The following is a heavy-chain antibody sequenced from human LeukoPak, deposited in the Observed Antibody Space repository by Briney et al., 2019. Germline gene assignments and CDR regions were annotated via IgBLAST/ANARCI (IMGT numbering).Heavy chain of an antibody. CDR2: TRYDGSNK. Sequence: GGSLRLSCAASGFTFSSYGMYWVRQAPGKGLEWVAFTRYDGSNKYYADSVTGRFTISRDNAKTTLYLQMNSLRDEDTAVYYCAGDLISGSGSLGYWGQGTLVTVSS. J-gene: IGHJ4*02. D-gene: IGHD3-10*01. CDR1: GFTFSSYG. CDR3: AGDLISGSGSLGY. V-gene: IGHV3-30*02.